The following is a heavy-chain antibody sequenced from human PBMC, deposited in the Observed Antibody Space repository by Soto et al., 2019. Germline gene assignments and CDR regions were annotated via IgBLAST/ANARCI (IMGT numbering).Heavy chain of an antibody. CDR2: IRSKANSYAT. J-gene: IGHJ1*01. CDR1: GFTFSGSA. Sequence: GGSLRLSCEASGFTFSGSAMHWVRQASGKGLEWVGRIRSKANSYATAYAASVKGRFSISRDESKNTAYLQMNSLKTEDTAVYYCTSHSPHDLLPNWAQRTPVPVSS. CDR3: TSHSPHDLLPN. D-gene: IGHD2-15*01. V-gene: IGHV3-73*01.